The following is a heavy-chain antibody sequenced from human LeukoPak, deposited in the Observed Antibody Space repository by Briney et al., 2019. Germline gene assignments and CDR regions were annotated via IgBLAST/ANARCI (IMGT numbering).Heavy chain of an antibody. CDR2: TYYRSKWYN. Sequence: SQTLSLTCAISGDSVSSNSATWNWIRQSPSRGLEWLGRTYYRSKWYNNNAVSVKSRITIIPDTSNNQFSLQLNSVTPEDTAVYYCARDKGGGVDTALAYWGQGTLVTVSS. V-gene: IGHV6-1*01. J-gene: IGHJ4*02. CDR3: ARDKGGGVDTALAY. D-gene: IGHD5-18*01. CDR1: GDSVSSNSAT.